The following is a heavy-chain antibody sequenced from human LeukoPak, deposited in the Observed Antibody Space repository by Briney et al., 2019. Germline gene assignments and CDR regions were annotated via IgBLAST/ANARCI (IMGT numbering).Heavy chain of an antibody. J-gene: IGHJ4*02. CDR2: IYYSGST. Sequence: PSETLSLTCTVSGGSISRSSYYWGWIRQPPGKGLEWIGSIYYSGSTYYNPSLKGRVTISVDTSKNQFSLKLSSVTAADTAVYYCASRDSGWYQGDDYWGQGTLVTVSS. V-gene: IGHV4-39*01. CDR1: GGSISRSSYY. CDR3: ASRDSGWYQGDDY. D-gene: IGHD6-19*01.